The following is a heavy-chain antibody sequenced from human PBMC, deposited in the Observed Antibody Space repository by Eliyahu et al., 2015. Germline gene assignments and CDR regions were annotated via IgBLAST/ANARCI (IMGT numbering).Heavy chain of an antibody. J-gene: IGHJ4*02. CDR3: ARDSRFCRGDCYSVFDD. CDR2: INTNTGNP. V-gene: IGHV7-4-1*02. D-gene: IGHD2-21*01. CDR1: GYTFTNYA. Sequence: QVQLVQSGSELKNPGASVKISCKTSGYTFTNYAMNWVRQAPGQGLEWMGWINTNTGNPTYAQGFTGRFVFSLDTSVSTAYLQISSLKPEDTAVYYCARDSRFCRGDCYSVFDDWGQGILVTVSS.